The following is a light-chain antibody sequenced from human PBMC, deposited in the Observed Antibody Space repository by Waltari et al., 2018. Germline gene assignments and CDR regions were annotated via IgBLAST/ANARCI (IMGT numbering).Light chain of an antibody. J-gene: IGKJ5*01. CDR2: DAS. Sequence: DVQMTQSPSSLSVSVGDRVTITCQASQDITNYLNWYQQKPGKAPQLLIYDASNLETGVPSRFSGTGSGTHFTFIISGLQSEDVATYYCQQYDKPPIAFGQGTRLDIK. V-gene: IGKV1-33*01. CDR1: QDITNY. CDR3: QQYDKPPIA.